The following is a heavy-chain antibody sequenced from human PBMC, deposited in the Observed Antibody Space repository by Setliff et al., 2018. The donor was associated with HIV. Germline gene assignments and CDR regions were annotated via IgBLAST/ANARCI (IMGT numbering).Heavy chain of an antibody. D-gene: IGHD2-21*02. CDR3: ARGIAALTASFDY. Sequence: PGESLKISCKGSGYSFTSYWIAWVRQKPGKGLEWMGIIFPGDSKMHYSPSFQGRVTLSADKSISTAYLQWSSLQTSDSGMYYCARGIAALTASFDYWARDPWSPSPQ. CDR1: GYSFTSYW. CDR2: IFPGDSKM. V-gene: IGHV5-51*01. J-gene: IGHJ4*02.